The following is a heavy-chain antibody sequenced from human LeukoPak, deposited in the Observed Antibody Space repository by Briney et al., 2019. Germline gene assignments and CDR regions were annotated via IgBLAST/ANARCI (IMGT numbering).Heavy chain of an antibody. CDR1: GFAFSSYE. J-gene: IGHJ6*02. Sequence: GGSLRLSCAASGFAFSSYEMNWVRQAPGKGLEWVSYISSRGSTIYYADSVKGRFTISRDNAKNSLYLQMNSLRAEDTAVYYCARDEYSGSYLRYYYYGMDVWGQGTTVTVSS. CDR3: ARDEYSGSYLRYYYYGMDV. V-gene: IGHV3-48*03. CDR2: ISSRGSTI. D-gene: IGHD1-26*01.